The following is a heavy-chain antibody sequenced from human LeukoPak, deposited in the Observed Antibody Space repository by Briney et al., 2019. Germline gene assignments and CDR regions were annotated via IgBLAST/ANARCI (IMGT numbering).Heavy chain of an antibody. J-gene: IGHJ4*02. D-gene: IGHD7-27*01. V-gene: IGHV5-51*01. Sequence: ESLKISCKASGYSFTSYWIGWVRQMPGKGLEWMGIIDPSDSEARYTPSFQGQVTISADKSLSTAYLQWSSLKASDTAMYYCARQTSMGRSGDYWGQGTLVTVSS. CDR2: IDPSDSEA. CDR3: ARQTSMGRSGDY. CDR1: GYSFTSYW.